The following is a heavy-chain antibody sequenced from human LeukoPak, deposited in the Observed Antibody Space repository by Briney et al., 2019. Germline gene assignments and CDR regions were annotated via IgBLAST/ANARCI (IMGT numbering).Heavy chain of an antibody. CDR1: GFTFRSVW. CDR2: IKQDGREK. D-gene: IGHD6-13*01. V-gene: IGHV3-7*04. J-gene: IGHJ4*02. CDR3: ARHSSSWEFDQ. Sequence: PGGSLRRSCAASGFTFRSVWMSWVRQAPGKGLEWVANIKQDGREKYYVDSAKGRFTISRDNAKNSLYLQMSSLRAEDTAAYYCARHSSSWEFDQWGQGTLVIVSS.